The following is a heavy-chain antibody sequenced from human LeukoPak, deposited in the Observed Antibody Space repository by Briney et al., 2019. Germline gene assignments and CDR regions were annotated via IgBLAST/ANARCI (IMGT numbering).Heavy chain of an antibody. V-gene: IGHV1-2*02. CDR1: GYTFTGYF. D-gene: IGHD2-2*03. CDR2: INPNTGDT. CDR3: ARDMDWRASIWYFDL. J-gene: IGHJ2*01. Sequence: ASVKVSCKASGYTFTGYFLHWVRQAPGQGLEWMGWINPNTGDTNSAQKFQGRVTMTRDTSISTAYMDLSRLRSDDPAVYYWARDMDWRASIWYFDLWGRGTLVAVSS.